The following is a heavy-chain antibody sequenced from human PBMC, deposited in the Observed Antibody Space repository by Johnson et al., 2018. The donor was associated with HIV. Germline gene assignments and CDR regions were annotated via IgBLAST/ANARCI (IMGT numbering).Heavy chain of an antibody. J-gene: IGHJ3*02. D-gene: IGHD3-22*01. CDR2: IKQDGSEK. CDR1: GFTFSSYA. CDR3: ARPVVADYRGAFDI. Sequence: VQLVESGGGVVRPGGSLRLSCAASGFTFSSYAMSWVRQAPGKGLEWVANIKQDGSEKYYVDSVKGRFNISRDNAKNSLYLQMNSLRDEDTAVYYCARPVVADYRGAFDIWGQGTMVTVSS. V-gene: IGHV3-7*01.